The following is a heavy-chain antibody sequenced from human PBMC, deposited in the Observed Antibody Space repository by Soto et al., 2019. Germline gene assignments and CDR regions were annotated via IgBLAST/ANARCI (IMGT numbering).Heavy chain of an antibody. V-gene: IGHV3-30*18. CDR3: AKVHLDFRMEEYYFDY. Sequence: PGGSLRLSCAASGFTFSSYGMHWARQAPGKGLEWVAVISYDGSNKYYADSVKGRFTISRDNSKNTLYLQMNSLRAEDTVLLYCAKVHLDFRMEEYYFDYWGQGTRVTVSS. CDR2: ISYDGSNK. J-gene: IGHJ4*02. D-gene: IGHD1-1*01. CDR1: GFTFSSYG.